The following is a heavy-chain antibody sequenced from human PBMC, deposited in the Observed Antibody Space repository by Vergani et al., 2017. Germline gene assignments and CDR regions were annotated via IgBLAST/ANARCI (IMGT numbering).Heavy chain of an antibody. CDR3: ARWCCSGGSPGGGFDY. CDR2: ISSSGSTI. CDR1: GFTFSSYE. V-gene: IGHV3-48*03. Sequence: EVQLVESGGGLVQPGGSLRLSCAASGFTFSSYEMNWVRQAPGKGLEWVSYISSSGSTIYYADSVKGRFTISRDNAKNSLYLQMNSLRAEDTAVYYCARWCCSGGSPGGGFDYWGQGTLVTVSS. D-gene: IGHD2-15*01. J-gene: IGHJ4*02.